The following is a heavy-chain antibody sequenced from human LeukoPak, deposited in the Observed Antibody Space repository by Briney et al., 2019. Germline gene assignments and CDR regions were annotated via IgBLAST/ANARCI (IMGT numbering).Heavy chain of an antibody. D-gene: IGHD1-7*01. CDR1: GGSISSGGYY. V-gene: IGHV4-30-2*01. J-gene: IGHJ4*02. CDR3: VGITGTRGLDY. Sequence: PSETLSLTCTVSGGSISSGGYYWSWIRQPPGKGLEWIGYIYHSGSTYYNPSLKSRVTISVDRSKNQFSLKLSSVTAADTAVYYCVGITGTRGLDYWGQGTLVTVSS. CDR2: IYHSGST.